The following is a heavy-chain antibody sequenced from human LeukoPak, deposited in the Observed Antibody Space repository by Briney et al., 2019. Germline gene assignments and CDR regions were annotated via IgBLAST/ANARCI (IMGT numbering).Heavy chain of an antibody. Sequence: ASVKVSCKASGYTFTGYYMHWVRQAPGQGLDWMGWINPNSGGTNYAQKFQGRVTMTRDTSISTAYMELSRLRSDDTAVYYCARSTTKLVRGCFDYWGQGTLVTVSS. CDR1: GYTFTGYY. J-gene: IGHJ4*02. V-gene: IGHV1-2*02. CDR3: ARSTTKLVRGCFDY. CDR2: INPNSGGT. D-gene: IGHD6-6*01.